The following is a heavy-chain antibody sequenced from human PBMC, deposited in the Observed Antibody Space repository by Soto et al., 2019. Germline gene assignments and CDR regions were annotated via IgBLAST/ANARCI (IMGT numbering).Heavy chain of an antibody. CDR1: GGSISSYY. V-gene: IGHV4-59*12. D-gene: IGHD2-2*02. CDR2: IYYSGST. J-gene: IGHJ6*02. Sequence: SETLSLTCTVSGGSISSYYWSWIRQPPGKGLEWIGYIYYSGSTNYNPSLKSRVTISVDTSKNQFSLKLSSVTAADTAVYYCARGDIVVVPAAIPYYYYGMDVWGQGTTVTVSS. CDR3: ARGDIVVVPAAIPYYYYGMDV.